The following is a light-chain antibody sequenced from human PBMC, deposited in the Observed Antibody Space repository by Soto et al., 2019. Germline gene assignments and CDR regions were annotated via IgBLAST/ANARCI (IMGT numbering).Light chain of an antibody. CDR2: GAS. J-gene: IGKJ5*01. CDR1: QSVSSN. V-gene: IGKV3-15*01. Sequence: EIVMTQSPATLSVSPGERATLSCRASQSVSSNLAWYQQKPGQAPRLLIYGASTRATGIPDRFSGGGSGTEFTLTISSLQSEDFAVYYCQQYNSWPPITFGQGTRLEIK. CDR3: QQYNSWPPIT.